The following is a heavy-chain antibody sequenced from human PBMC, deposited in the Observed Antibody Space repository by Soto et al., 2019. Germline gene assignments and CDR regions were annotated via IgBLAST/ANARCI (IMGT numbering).Heavy chain of an antibody. D-gene: IGHD2-21*02. CDR2: IYHSGST. J-gene: IGHJ4*02. Sequence: QVPLQESGPRLVRPSGTLSLTCTVSSGSISTANWWSWVRQPPGRGLEWIGEIYHSGSTNYNLSLKSRVTLSVDKSTTQFSLRLSSVTAADTAMYYCARRGGGVVLTATTPFDYWGQGTLVTVSS. CDR1: SGSISTANW. CDR3: ARRGGGVVLTATTPFDY. V-gene: IGHV4-4*02.